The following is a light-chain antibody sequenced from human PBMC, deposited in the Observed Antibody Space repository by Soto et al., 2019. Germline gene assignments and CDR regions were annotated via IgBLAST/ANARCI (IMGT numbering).Light chain of an antibody. CDR3: QHYGA. Sequence: DIQMTQSPSTLSASVGDRVTITCRASQSINNWLAWYQQKPGKAPKVLIYKASALETGVPSRFSGSGSGTEFPLTISSLQPDDFATYYCQHYGAFGQGTKVAIK. CDR2: KAS. CDR1: QSINNW. J-gene: IGKJ1*01. V-gene: IGKV1-5*03.